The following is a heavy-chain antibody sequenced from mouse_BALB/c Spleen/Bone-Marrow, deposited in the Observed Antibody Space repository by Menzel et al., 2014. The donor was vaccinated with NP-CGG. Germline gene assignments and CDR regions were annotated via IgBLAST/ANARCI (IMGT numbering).Heavy chain of an antibody. J-gene: IGHJ1*01. CDR2: IRNKADGYTT. Sequence: EVQLVESGGGLVQPGGSLRLSCATSGFTFSDYYMSWVRQPPGKALEWLGFIRNKADGYTTEYSASVKGRFTISRGNSQSILYLQMNTLRAEDSATYYCARDTNYGSYYWYFDVWGAGTTVTVSS. D-gene: IGHD1-1*01. CDR3: ARDTNYGSYYWYFDV. CDR1: GFTFSDYY. V-gene: IGHV7-3*02.